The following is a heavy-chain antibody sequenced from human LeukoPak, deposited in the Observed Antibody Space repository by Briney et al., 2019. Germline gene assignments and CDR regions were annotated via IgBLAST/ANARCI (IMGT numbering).Heavy chain of an antibody. D-gene: IGHD6-19*01. J-gene: IGHJ3*02. CDR3: ARRTGIAVAGPDAFDI. CDR1: GFTFNSYG. CDR2: IWYDGSNK. Sequence: GGSLRLSCAASGFTFNSYGMHWVRQAPGKGLEWVAVIWYDGSNKYYADSVKGRFTISRDNSKNTLYLQMNSLRAEDTAVYYCARRTGIAVAGPDAFDIWGQGTMVTVSS. V-gene: IGHV3-33*08.